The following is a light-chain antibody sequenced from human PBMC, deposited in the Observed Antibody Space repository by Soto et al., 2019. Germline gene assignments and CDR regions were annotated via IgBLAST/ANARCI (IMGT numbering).Light chain of an antibody. CDR1: SSNIGSNY. CDR3: AAWDDILRGYVV. J-gene: IGLJ2*01. V-gene: IGLV1-47*01. CDR2: RNN. Sequence: QSVLTQPPSASGTPGQRVTISCSGSSSNIGSNYVYWYQHLAGTAPKLLIYRNNQRPSGVPDRFSGSKSGTSASLAISGLRSEDEADYYCAAWDDILRGYVVFGGGTKLTVL.